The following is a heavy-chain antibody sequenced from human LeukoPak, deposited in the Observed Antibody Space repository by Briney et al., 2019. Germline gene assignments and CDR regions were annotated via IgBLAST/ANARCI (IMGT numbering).Heavy chain of an antibody. V-gene: IGHV3-7*01. CDR3: ARDSGYYHDAFDI. CDR2: IKQDGSEK. CDR1: GFTFSSYW. D-gene: IGHD3-22*01. J-gene: IGHJ3*02. Sequence: GGSLRLYCAASGFTFSSYWMSWVRQAPGKGLEWVANIKQDGSEKYYVDSVKGRFTISRDNAKNSLYLQMNSLRAEDTAVYYCARDSGYYHDAFDIWGQGTMVTVSS.